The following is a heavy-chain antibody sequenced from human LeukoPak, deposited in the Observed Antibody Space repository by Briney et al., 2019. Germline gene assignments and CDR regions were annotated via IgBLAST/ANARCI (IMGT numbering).Heavy chain of an antibody. CDR2: ISAYNGDT. J-gene: IGHJ4*02. CDR3: ARSAYDYVWGSYRPNLDY. Sequence: GASVKVSCKASGYTFTSYGISWVRQAPGQGLEWMGWISAYNGDTNYAQKLQGRVTMTTDTSTSTAYMELRSLRSDDTAVYYCARSAYDYVWGSYRPNLDYWGQGTLVTVSS. CDR1: GYTFTSYG. D-gene: IGHD3-16*02. V-gene: IGHV1-18*01.